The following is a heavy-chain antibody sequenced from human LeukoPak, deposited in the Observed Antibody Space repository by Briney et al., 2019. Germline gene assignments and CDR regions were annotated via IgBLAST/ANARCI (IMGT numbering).Heavy chain of an antibody. D-gene: IGHD4-17*01. J-gene: IGHJ4*02. CDR1: GFTFSSYA. Sequence: GGSLRLSCAASGFTFSSYAMSWVRQAPGKGLEWVSAISGSGGSTYYADSVKGRFTISRDNSKNTLYPQMNGLRAEDTAVYYCAKGTYGDYLEPFDYWGQGTLVTVSS. CDR3: AKGTYGDYLEPFDY. V-gene: IGHV3-23*01. CDR2: ISGSGGST.